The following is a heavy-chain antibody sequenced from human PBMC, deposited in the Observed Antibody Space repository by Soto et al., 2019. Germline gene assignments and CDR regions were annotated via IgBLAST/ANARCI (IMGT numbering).Heavy chain of an antibody. D-gene: IGHD4-17*01. V-gene: IGHV1-8*01. CDR1: GYTFSSYD. Sequence: QAQLVQSGAEVKKPGASVKVSCKASGYTFSSYDINWVRQATGQGLEWMGWMNPKSGHTGSAQKFQGRVTMTRDTSISTAYMELSSLRSEDTAIYYCARTDGDLDVWGQGTTVTVSS. CDR3: ARTDGDLDV. CDR2: MNPKSGHT. J-gene: IGHJ6*02.